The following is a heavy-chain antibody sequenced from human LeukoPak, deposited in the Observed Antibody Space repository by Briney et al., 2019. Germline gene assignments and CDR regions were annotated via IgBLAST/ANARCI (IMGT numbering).Heavy chain of an antibody. CDR3: ARRSGWGDYYYGMDV. V-gene: IGHV3-30-3*01. Sequence: GGSLRLSCAASGSTFSSYAMHWVRQAPGKGLEWVAVISYDGSNKYYADSVKGRFTISRDNSKNTLYLQMNSLRAEDTAVYYCARRSGWGDYYYGMDVWGQGTTVTVSS. D-gene: IGHD6-19*01. CDR2: ISYDGSNK. CDR1: GSTFSSYA. J-gene: IGHJ6*02.